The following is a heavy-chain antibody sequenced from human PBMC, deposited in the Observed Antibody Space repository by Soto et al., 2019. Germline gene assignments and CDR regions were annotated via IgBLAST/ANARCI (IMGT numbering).Heavy chain of an antibody. V-gene: IGHV3-23*01. CDR3: AKDPGVRVRGVIIFYFDY. CDR2: ISGSGGST. D-gene: IGHD3-10*01. CDR1: GFTFSSYA. Sequence: GGSLRLSCAASGFTFSSYAMSWVRQAPGKGLEWVSAISGSGGSTYYADSVKGRFTISRDNSKNTLYLQMNGLRAEDTAVYYCAKDPGVRVRGVIIFYFDYWGQGTLVTVSS. J-gene: IGHJ4*02.